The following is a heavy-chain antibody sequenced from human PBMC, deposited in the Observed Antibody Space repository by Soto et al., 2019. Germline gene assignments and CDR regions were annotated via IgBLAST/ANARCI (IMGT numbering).Heavy chain of an antibody. CDR2: ISAYNGNT. CDR3: ARDVWGVHCGGDCYLFDI. V-gene: IGHV1-18*01. D-gene: IGHD2-21*02. Sequence: QVQLVQSGAEVKKPGASVKVSCKASGYTFTSYGISWVRQAPGQGLEWMGWISAYNGNTNYAQKLQGRVTMTTDTXTXTXXMERRSLRSDDTAVYYCARDVWGVHCGGDCYLFDIWGQGTMVTVSS. J-gene: IGHJ3*02. CDR1: GYTFTSYG.